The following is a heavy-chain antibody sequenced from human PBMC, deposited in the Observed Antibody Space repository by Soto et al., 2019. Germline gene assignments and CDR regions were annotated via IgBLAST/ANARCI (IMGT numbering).Heavy chain of an antibody. CDR3: ARGKYYYESSGYSNPGGMDV. V-gene: IGHV1-69*05. CDR2: IIPIFGTA. CDR1: GGTFSSYA. J-gene: IGHJ6*02. Sequence: GASVKVSCKASGGTFSSYAISWVRQAPGQGLEWMGGIIPIFGTANYADSVKGRFTISRDNSKNTLYLQMNSLRAEDTAVYYCARGKYYYESSGYSNPGGMDVWGQGTTVPVSS. D-gene: IGHD3-22*01.